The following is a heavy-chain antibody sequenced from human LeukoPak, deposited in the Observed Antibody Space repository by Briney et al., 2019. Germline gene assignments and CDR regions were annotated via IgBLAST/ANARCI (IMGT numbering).Heavy chain of an antibody. J-gene: IGHJ4*02. V-gene: IGHV5-51*01. CDR2: IYPGDSDT. CDR1: GYSLTSYW. Sequence: GESLKIFCKGSGYSLTSYWIGWVRQMPGKGLEWMGIIYPGDSDTRYSPSFQGQVTISADKSINTAYLQWSSLKASDTAMYYCARWAGTMVRGVFDYWGQGTLVTVSS. CDR3: ARWAGTMVRGVFDY. D-gene: IGHD3-10*01.